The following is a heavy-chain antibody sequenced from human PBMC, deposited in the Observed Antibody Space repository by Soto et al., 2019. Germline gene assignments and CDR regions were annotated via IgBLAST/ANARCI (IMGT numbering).Heavy chain of an antibody. CDR1: GGSNSSGPYS. Sequence: SETLSLTCTVSGGSNSSGPYSWGWIRQPPGKGLEWIGTFYYSGSTYYNPSLESRVTISVDTSKNQFSLKVSSVTAADTAVYYCARLGGYCSSTSCYGYYGMDVWGQGTTVTVSS. CDR3: ARLGGYCSSTSCYGYYGMDV. CDR2: FYYSGST. D-gene: IGHD2-2*01. V-gene: IGHV4-39*01. J-gene: IGHJ6*02.